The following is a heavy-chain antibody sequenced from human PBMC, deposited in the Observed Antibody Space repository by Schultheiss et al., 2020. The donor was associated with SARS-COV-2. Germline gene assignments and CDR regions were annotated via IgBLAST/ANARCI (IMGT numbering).Heavy chain of an antibody. CDR1: GGSISSYY. CDR2: INHSGST. CDR3: ARAILSGYYRGDY. Sequence: SETLSLTCTVSGGSISSYYWSWIRQPAGKGLEWIGEINHSGSTNYNPSLKSRVTISVDTSKNQFSLKLSSVTAADTAVYYCARAILSGYYRGDYWGQGTLVTVSS. D-gene: IGHD3-22*01. J-gene: IGHJ4*02. V-gene: IGHV4-59*12.